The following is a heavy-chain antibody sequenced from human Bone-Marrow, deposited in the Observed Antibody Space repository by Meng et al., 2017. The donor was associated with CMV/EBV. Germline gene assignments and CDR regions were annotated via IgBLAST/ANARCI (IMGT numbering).Heavy chain of an antibody. CDR1: GFTVSSNY. Sequence: GESLKISCAASGFTVSSNYMSWVRQAPGKGLEWVSVIYSGGSTYYADSVKGRFTISRDNSKNTLYLQMNSLRAEDTAVYYCARGSSGPLDYWGQGTRVTVSS. CDR2: IYSGGST. D-gene: IGHD6-19*01. CDR3: ARGSSGPLDY. J-gene: IGHJ4*02. V-gene: IGHV3-53*01.